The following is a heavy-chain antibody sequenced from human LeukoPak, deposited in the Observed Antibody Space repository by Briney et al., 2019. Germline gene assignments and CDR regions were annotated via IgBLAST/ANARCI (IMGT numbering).Heavy chain of an antibody. CDR2: IYTSGST. V-gene: IGHV4-61*02. J-gene: IGHJ4*02. CDR1: GGSISSGSYY. Sequence: SQTLSLTCTVSGGSISSGSYYWSWIRQPAGKGLEWIGRIYTSGSTNYNPSLKSRVTISVDTSKNQFSLKLSSVTAADTAVYYCARHGGSGSYFPYLDYWGQGTLVTVSS. D-gene: IGHD3-10*01. CDR3: ARHGGSGSYFPYLDY.